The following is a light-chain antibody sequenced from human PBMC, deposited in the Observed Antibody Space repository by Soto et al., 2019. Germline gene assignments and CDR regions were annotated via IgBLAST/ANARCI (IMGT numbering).Light chain of an antibody. V-gene: IGKV1-12*01. CDR1: QGISRW. J-gene: IGKJ1*01. Sequence: DIQMTQSPSSVSASVGDRVTITCRASQGISRWLAWYQQKPGKAPKLLIYTATSLQSGVPSRFSGSVSGTDFTLTISSLQPEDFATYYCQQANSFPWTFGQGTKVEIK. CDR3: QQANSFPWT. CDR2: TAT.